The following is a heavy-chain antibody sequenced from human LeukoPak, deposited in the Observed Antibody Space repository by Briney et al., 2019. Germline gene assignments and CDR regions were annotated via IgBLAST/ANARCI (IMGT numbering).Heavy chain of an antibody. CDR1: GDTFNTHY. CDR2: INRVDGIR. J-gene: IGHJ4*02. D-gene: IGHD4-17*01. CDR3: ASEKNYGDKYFDS. V-gene: IGHV1-46*02. Sequence: ASLKISCKASGDTFNTHYFHWIRQAPGQGLEWMGIINRVDGIRGNAQTFQGRLMLTKDTSTSTAYMELSSLRSEDTAIYYCASEKNYGDKYFDSWGQGTVVTVSS.